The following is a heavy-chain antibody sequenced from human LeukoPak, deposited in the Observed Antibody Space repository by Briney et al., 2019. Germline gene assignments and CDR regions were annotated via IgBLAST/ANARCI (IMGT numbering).Heavy chain of an antibody. V-gene: IGHV4-59*08. D-gene: IGHD5-18*01. CDR2: IYNSGNT. CDR1: GDSISSYS. J-gene: IGHJ4*02. CDR3: ARQTRYNYGPAFDF. Sequence: KPSETPSLTCTVSGDSISSYSWSWIRQPPGKGLEWIGDIYNSGNTNYNPSLKSRVTMSVSTSKNQFSLSLSSVTAADTAVYYCARQTRYNYGPAFDFWGQGALVTVSS.